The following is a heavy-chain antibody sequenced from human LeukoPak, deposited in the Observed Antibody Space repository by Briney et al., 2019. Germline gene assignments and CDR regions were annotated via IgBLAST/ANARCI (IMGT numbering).Heavy chain of an antibody. Sequence: ASVKVSCKASGYTFYAYDINWVRQGAGQGLEWIGWMNPYTGNTGCAQKFQGRVTMTRDTSKSTAYMELNSLRSEDTAVYYCARLSDTPAYYYSSGYYHIRYWGQGTLLTVSS. V-gene: IGHV1-8*01. CDR2: MNPYTGNT. D-gene: IGHD3-22*01. J-gene: IGHJ4*02. CDR1: GYTFYAYD. CDR3: ARLSDTPAYYYSSGYYHIRY.